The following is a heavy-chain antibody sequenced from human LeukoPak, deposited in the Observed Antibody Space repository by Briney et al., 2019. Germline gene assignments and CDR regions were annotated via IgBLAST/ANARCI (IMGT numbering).Heavy chain of an antibody. CDR3: ARDGVAVAGTGVLDY. D-gene: IGHD6-19*01. Sequence: SVKVSCKASGGTFSSYAISWVRQAPGQGLEWMGGIIPIFGTANYAQKFQGRVTITADESTSTAYMELSSLRSEDTAVYYCARDGVAVAGTGVLDYWGQGTLVTVSS. V-gene: IGHV1-69*13. CDR1: GGTFSSYA. J-gene: IGHJ4*02. CDR2: IIPIFGTA.